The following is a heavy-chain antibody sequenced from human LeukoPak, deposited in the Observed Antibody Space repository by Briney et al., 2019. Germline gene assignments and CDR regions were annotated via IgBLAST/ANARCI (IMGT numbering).Heavy chain of an antibody. CDR3: ARGHQLSERDSSGLTDFDY. Sequence: ASVKVSCKASGYTFTGYYMHWVRQASGQGLEWMGWINPNSGGTKYAQKFQGRVTMTRDTSISTAYMELSSLTSDDTAVYYCARGHQLSERDSSGLTDFDYWGQGTLVTVSS. V-gene: IGHV1-2*02. CDR1: GYTFTGYY. CDR2: INPNSGGT. D-gene: IGHD3-22*01. J-gene: IGHJ4*02.